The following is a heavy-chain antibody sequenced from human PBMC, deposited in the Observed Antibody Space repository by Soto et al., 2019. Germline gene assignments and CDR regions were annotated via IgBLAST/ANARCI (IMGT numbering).Heavy chain of an antibody. Sequence: PGESLKISCKGSGYSFTSYWISWVRQMPGKGLEWMGRIDPSDSYTNYSPSFQGHVTISADKSISTAYLQWSSLKASDTAMYYCSSYSYDYDSSGKYYLCQGTLVTVSA. CDR1: GYSFTSYW. V-gene: IGHV5-10-1*01. CDR2: IDPSDSYT. D-gene: IGHD3-22*01. CDR3: SSYSYDYDSSGKYY. J-gene: IGHJ4*02.